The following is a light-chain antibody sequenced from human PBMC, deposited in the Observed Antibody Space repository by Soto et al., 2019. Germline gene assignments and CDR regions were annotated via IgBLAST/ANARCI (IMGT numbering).Light chain of an antibody. Sequence: DIQMTQSPSSLSASVGDRGTITCRASQAISKYLAGYQQKPGKVPKLLIYAASTLQSGVPSRFSGSGSGTDFTLTISSQQPEDVATYYFQKYNSAPLTFGGGTKVEIK. V-gene: IGKV1-27*01. J-gene: IGKJ4*01. CDR1: QAISKY. CDR2: AAS. CDR3: QKYNSAPLT.